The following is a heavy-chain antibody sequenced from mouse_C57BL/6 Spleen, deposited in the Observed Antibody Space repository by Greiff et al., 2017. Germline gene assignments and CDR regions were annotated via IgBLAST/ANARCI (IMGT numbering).Heavy chain of an antibody. V-gene: IGHV3-6*01. J-gene: IGHJ1*03. Sequence: VQLKESGPGLVKPSQSLSLTCSVTGYSIPSGYYWNWIRQFPGNKLEWMGYISYDGSNNYNPSLKNRISITRDTSKNQFFLKLNSVTTEDTATYYCARGLGGYYGYWYFDVWGTGTTVTVSS. CDR1: GYSIPSGYY. CDR3: ARGLGGYYGYWYFDV. CDR2: ISYDGSN. D-gene: IGHD2-3*01.